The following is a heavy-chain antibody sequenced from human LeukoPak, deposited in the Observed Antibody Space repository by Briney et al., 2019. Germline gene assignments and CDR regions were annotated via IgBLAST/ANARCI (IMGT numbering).Heavy chain of an antibody. J-gene: IGHJ4*02. CDR3: ARHIDSVAGNYFDY. CDR1: GGSISSSSYY. CDR2: IYYSGST. D-gene: IGHD6-19*01. V-gene: IGHV4-39*01. Sequence: SETLSLTCTVSGGSISSSSYYWGWIRQPPGKGLEWIGSIYYSGSTYYNPSLKSRVTIFVDTSKNQFSLKLSSVTAADTAVYYCARHIDSVAGNYFDYWGQGTLVTVSS.